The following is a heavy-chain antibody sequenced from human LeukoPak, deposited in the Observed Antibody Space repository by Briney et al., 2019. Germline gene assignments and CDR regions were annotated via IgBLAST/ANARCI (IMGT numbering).Heavy chain of an antibody. J-gene: IGHJ4*02. CDR3: AKSMDILTGYLWSLDY. V-gene: IGHV3-23*01. CDR2: ISVSGST. CDR1: GFTLSSYA. D-gene: IGHD3-9*01. Sequence: GGTLRLSCAASGFTLSSYAMSWVRQAPGKGLEWVSAISVSGSTYHAGSVKGRFTISRDNSKNTLYLQMNSLRAEDTAVYYCAKSMDILTGYLWSLDYWGQGTLVTVSS.